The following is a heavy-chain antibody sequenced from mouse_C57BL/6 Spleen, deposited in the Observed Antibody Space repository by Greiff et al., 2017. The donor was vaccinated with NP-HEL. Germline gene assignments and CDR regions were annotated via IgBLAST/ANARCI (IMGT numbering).Heavy chain of an antibody. D-gene: IGHD2-13*01. Sequence: QVQLKQSGPELVKPGASVKISCKASGYAFSSSWMNWVKQRPGKGLEWIGRIYPGDGDTNYNGKFKGKATLTADKSSSTAYMQLSSLTSEDSAVYFCARGRLQNAMDYWGQGTSVTVSS. CDR3: ARGRLQNAMDY. J-gene: IGHJ4*01. CDR2: IYPGDGDT. CDR1: GYAFSSSW. V-gene: IGHV1-82*01.